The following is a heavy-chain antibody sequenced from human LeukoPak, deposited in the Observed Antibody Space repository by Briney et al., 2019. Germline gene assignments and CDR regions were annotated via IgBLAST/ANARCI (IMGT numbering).Heavy chain of an antibody. Sequence: GGSLRLSCAASGFTLNNDVMHRVRQAPGNGLEWVALIQSAGNDKYYAVSVKGRFTVSRHNSESTLYLHLFGLKVEDTAVYYCATRDGETEFDYWGQGTLVTVSS. CDR1: GFTLNNDV. D-gene: IGHD3-10*01. CDR2: IQSAGNDK. V-gene: IGHV3-30*02. CDR3: ATRDGETEFDY. J-gene: IGHJ4*02.